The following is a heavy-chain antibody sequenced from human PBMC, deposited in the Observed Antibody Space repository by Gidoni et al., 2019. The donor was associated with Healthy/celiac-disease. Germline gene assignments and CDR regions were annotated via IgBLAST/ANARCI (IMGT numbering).Heavy chain of an antibody. CDR1: GGSISSSSYY. CDR3: ARSIQNLEWSDAFDI. D-gene: IGHD3-3*01. CDR2: IYYSGST. V-gene: IGHV4-39*07. Sequence: QLQLQESGPGLVKPSETLSLTCTVSGGSISSSSYYWGWIRQPPGKGLEWIGSIYYSGSTYYNPSLKSRVTISVDTSKNQFSLKLSSVTAADTAVYYCARSIQNLEWSDAFDIWGQGTMVTVSS. J-gene: IGHJ3*02.